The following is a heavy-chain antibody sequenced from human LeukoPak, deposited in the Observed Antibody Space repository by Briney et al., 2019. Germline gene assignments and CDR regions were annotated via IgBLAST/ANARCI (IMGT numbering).Heavy chain of an antibody. CDR3: ARGYGRYFDY. Sequence: SETLSLTCTVSNGSISSFYWTWIRQPPGKGLEWIGYIYYTGTTDYNPSLKSRVTISVDTSKNQYSLKLSSVTAADTAVYYCARGYGRYFDYWGQGTLVTVSS. V-gene: IGHV4-59*01. CDR2: IYYTGTT. J-gene: IGHJ4*02. CDR1: NGSISSFY. D-gene: IGHD5-18*01.